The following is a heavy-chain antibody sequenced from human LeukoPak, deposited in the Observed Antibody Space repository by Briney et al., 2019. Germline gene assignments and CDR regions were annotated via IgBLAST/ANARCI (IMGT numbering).Heavy chain of an antibody. V-gene: IGHV4-39*01. CDR3: ARGMRYCSSTSCYAWSIDP. D-gene: IGHD2-2*01. CDR2: IYYSGST. CDR1: GGSISSSSYY. J-gene: IGHJ5*02. Sequence: PSETLSLTRTVSGGSISSSSYYWGWIRQPPGKGLEWIGSIYYSGSTYYNPSLKSRVTISVDTSKNQFSLKLSSVTAADTAVYYCARGMRYCSSTSCYAWSIDPWGQGTPVTVSS.